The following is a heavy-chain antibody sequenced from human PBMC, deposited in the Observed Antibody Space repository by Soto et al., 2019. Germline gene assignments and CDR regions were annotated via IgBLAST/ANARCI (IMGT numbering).Heavy chain of an antibody. CDR2: FYFST. CDR1: GDSINKYQ. J-gene: IGHJ4*02. D-gene: IGHD3-22*01. V-gene: IGHV4-59*08. CDR3: ARSNKRYSSPYY. Sequence: SETLSLTCTVSGDSINKYQWSWVRQPPGKGLEWIGCFYFSTNYNPALNSRVTISVDRSKNHFSLKLTSVTAADTAVYFCARSNKRYSSPYYWGQGTLVTVSS.